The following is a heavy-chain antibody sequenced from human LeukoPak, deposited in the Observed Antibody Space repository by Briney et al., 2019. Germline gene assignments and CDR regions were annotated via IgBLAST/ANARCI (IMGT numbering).Heavy chain of an antibody. V-gene: IGHV1-18*01. D-gene: IGHD3-3*01. Sequence: VASVKVSCKASSYTFTSYGISWVRQAPGQGLEWMGWISAYSGNTNYAQNLQGRVTMTTDTSTSTAYMELRSLRSDDTAVYYCARVSTLYGTIFGVAPTTFWYFDYWGQGTLVTVSS. CDR1: SYTFTSYG. J-gene: IGHJ4*02. CDR3: ARVSTLYGTIFGVAPTTFWYFDY. CDR2: ISAYSGNT.